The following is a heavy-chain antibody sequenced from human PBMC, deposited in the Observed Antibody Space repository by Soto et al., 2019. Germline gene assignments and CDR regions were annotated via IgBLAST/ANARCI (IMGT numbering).Heavy chain of an antibody. CDR3: AKGNRISGPPVSSWFDP. D-gene: IGHD3-16*02. Sequence: DVQLVESGGGLVQPGRSLRLSCAASGFTFDDYAMHWVRQAPGKGLEWVSGISWDSGSIGYADSVKGRFTISRDNPKNALELQMNSLGAEDTALYSGAKGNRISGPPVSSWFDPWGQGTLVTVSS. CDR2: ISWDSGSI. CDR1: GFTFDDYA. V-gene: IGHV3-9*01. J-gene: IGHJ5*02.